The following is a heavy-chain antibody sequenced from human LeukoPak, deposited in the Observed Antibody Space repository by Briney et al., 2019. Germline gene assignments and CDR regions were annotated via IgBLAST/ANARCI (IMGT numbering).Heavy chain of an antibody. CDR1: GFTFSSYG. CDR2: IRYDGSNK. CDR3: AKGAPLLWFGEPSNYYMDV. D-gene: IGHD3-10*01. Sequence: GGSLRLSCAASGFTFSSYGMHWVRQAPGKGLEWVAFIRYDGSNKYYADSVKGRFTISRDNSKNTLYLQMNSLRAGDTAVYYCAKGAPLLWFGEPSNYYMDVWGKGTTVTVSS. J-gene: IGHJ6*03. V-gene: IGHV3-30*02.